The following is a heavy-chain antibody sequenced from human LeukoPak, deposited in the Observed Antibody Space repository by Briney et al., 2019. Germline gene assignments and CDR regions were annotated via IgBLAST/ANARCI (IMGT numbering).Heavy chain of an antibody. CDR3: ARNLAAAPFDP. Sequence: SETLSLTCAVYGGSFSGYYWSWIRQPPGKGLEWIGYIYYSGSTNYNPSLKSRVTISVDTSKNQFSLKLSSVTAADTAVYYCARNLAAAPFDPWGQGTLVTVSS. D-gene: IGHD6-13*01. CDR1: GGSFSGYY. V-gene: IGHV4-59*01. J-gene: IGHJ5*02. CDR2: IYYSGST.